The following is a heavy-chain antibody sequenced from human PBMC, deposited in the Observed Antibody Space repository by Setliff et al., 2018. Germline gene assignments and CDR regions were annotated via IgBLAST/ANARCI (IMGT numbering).Heavy chain of an antibody. Sequence: GASVKVSCKASGYTFTNYGISWVRQAPGQGLEWMGYIKSYNGDTYYAENLQVRVTVSTDTSTTTTYMELRNLRSDDTAVYYCARDADNYDTSENPIFDYWGQGTLVTVSS. CDR2: IKSYNGDT. D-gene: IGHD3-22*01. J-gene: IGHJ4*02. CDR3: ARDADNYDTSENPIFDY. CDR1: GYTFTNYG. V-gene: IGHV1-18*01.